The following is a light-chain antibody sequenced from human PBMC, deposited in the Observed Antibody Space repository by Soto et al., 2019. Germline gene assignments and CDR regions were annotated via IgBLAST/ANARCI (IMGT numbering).Light chain of an antibody. Sequence: EIVMTQSPATLSVSPGERATLSCRASQSISSELAWYQQKPGQPPRRLIYSASTGATGVPARFTGSASGSEFTLTISGLQSEDLAVYDCQQGHNWPLTFGQGNRRAI. CDR2: SAS. CDR3: QQGHNWPLT. CDR1: QSISSE. J-gene: IGKJ2*01. V-gene: IGKV3-15*01.